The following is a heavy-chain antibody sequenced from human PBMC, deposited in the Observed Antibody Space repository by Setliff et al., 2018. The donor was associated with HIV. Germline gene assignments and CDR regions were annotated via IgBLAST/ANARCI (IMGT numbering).Heavy chain of an antibody. CDR2: INPSGGST. J-gene: IGHJ4*02. Sequence: ASVKVSCKASGYTFSSNYMHWMRQAPGQGLEWMGIINPSGGSTGFAQKFQGRVTMTGDTSISTAYMELSRLRSDDTAVYYCARDFTYDYDSSGPGWGQGTQVTVSS. CDR3: ARDFTYDYDSSGPG. V-gene: IGHV1-46*01. D-gene: IGHD3-22*01. CDR1: GYTFSSNY.